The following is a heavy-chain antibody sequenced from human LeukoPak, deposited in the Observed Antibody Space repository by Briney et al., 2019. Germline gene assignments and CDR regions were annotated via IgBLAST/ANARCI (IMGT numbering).Heavy chain of an antibody. V-gene: IGHV3-11*04. CDR1: GFTFSNYY. J-gene: IGHJ6*03. Sequence: GGSLRLSCAASGFTFSNYYMSSIRQAPGKGMEWDSYISSSGSTIYYADSVKGRFTISRDNAKNSLYLQMNSLRAEDTAVYYCARAGEYYYYYYMDVWGKGTTVTVSS. CDR3: ARAGEYYYYYYMDV. CDR2: ISSSGSTI. D-gene: IGHD7-27*01.